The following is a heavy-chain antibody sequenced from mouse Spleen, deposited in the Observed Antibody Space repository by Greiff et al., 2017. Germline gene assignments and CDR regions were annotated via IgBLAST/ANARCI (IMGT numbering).Heavy chain of an antibody. CDR1: GFTFSSYA. Sequence: EVMLVESGGGLVKLGGSLKLSCAASGFTFSSYAMSWVRQTPEKRLEWVATISSGGGNTYYPDSVKGRFTISRDNAKNTLYLQMSSLKSEDTAMYYCARHYYGSSYGGVDYWGQGTTLTVSS. CDR3: ARHYYGSSYGGVDY. J-gene: IGHJ2*01. D-gene: IGHD1-1*01. V-gene: IGHV5-9*01. CDR2: ISSGGGNT.